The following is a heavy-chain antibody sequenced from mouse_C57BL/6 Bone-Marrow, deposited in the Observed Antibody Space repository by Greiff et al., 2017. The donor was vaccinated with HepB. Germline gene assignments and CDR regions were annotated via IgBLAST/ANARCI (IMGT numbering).Heavy chain of an antibody. CDR3: ARPGDYYGSSLYYAMDY. Sequence: QVQLQQPGAELVKPGASVMMSCMASGYTFTSYWITWVKQRPGQGLEWIGDIYPGSGSTNYNEKFKSKATLTVDTSSSTAYMQLSGLTSEDSAVYYCARPGDYYGSSLYYAMDYWGQGTSVTVSS. CDR1: GYTFTSYW. CDR2: IYPGSGST. J-gene: IGHJ4*01. D-gene: IGHD1-1*01. V-gene: IGHV1-55*01.